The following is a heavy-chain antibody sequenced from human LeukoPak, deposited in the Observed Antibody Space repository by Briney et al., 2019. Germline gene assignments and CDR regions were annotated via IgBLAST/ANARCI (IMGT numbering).Heavy chain of an antibody. J-gene: IGHJ4*02. CDR1: GFTFSSYA. V-gene: IGHV3-23*01. Sequence: KPGGSLRLSCAASGFTFSSYAMSWVRQAPGKGLEWVSAISGSGGSTYYADSVKGRFTISRDNAKNSLYLQMNSLRVEDTAVYYCARSGVGVKDYWGQGTLVTVSS. CDR3: ARSGVGVKDY. CDR2: ISGSGGST. D-gene: IGHD1-26*01.